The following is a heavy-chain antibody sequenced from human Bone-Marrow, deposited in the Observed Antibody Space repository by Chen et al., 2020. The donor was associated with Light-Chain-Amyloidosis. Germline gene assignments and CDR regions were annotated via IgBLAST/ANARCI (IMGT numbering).Heavy chain of an antibody. D-gene: IGHD3-3*01. Sequence: QVHLQQGDAGLVKPAETLSLTCAVYGGSFSGYYWNWIRQSPGKGLEWIGKVHSNGDTYYSPSLKSRVTISLDKTTNRFSLNLRSGAAADTGVYYCARADYYDTSGTFFFDSWSQGNLVTVSS. CDR2: VHSNGDT. V-gene: IGHV4-34*07. CDR3: ARADYYDTSGTFFFDS. J-gene: IGHJ4*02. CDR1: GGSFSGYY.